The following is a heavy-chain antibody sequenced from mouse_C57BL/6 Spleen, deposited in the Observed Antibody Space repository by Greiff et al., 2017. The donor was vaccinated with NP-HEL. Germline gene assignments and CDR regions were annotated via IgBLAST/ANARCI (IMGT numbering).Heavy chain of an antibody. CDR1: GYAFTNYL. D-gene: IGHD2-3*01. V-gene: IGHV1-54*01. CDR3: AIIYDGYYGGPFY. J-gene: IGHJ3*01. Sequence: VQLQESGAELVRPGTSVKVSCKASGYAFTNYLIEWVKQRPGQGLEWIGVINPGSGGTNYNEKFKGKATLTADKSSSTAYMQLSSLTSEDSAVYFCAIIYDGYYGGPFYWGQGTLVTVSA. CDR2: INPGSGGT.